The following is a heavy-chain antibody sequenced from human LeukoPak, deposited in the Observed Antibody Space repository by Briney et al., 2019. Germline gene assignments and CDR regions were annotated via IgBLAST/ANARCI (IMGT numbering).Heavy chain of an antibody. V-gene: IGHV1-69*01. J-gene: IGHJ4*02. CDR3: ARVIMSDYPTNFDY. CDR1: GGTFSSYA. CDR2: IIPIFGTA. Sequence: SVKVSCKASGGTFSSYAISWVRQAPGQGLEWMGGIIPIFGTANYAQKFQGRVTITADESTSTAYMELSSLRSEDTAVYYCARVIMSDYPTNFDYWGQGTPVTVSS. D-gene: IGHD2-8*01.